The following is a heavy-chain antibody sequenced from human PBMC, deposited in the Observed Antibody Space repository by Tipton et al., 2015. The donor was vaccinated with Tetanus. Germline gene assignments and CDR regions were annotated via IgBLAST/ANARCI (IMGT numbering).Heavy chain of an antibody. CDR1: GFTFSSYS. J-gene: IGHJ4*02. CDR2: IGATGAI. D-gene: IGHD5-18*01. CDR3: ARDADVHTPMVHGDY. Sequence: SLRLSCTTSGFTFSSYSMNWFRQAPGKGLEWVSYIGATGAIYYADSVKVRFTISRDNAKNSLYLQMTSLRDEDTAVYYCARDADVHTPMVHGDYWGQGTLVTVSS. V-gene: IGHV3-48*02.